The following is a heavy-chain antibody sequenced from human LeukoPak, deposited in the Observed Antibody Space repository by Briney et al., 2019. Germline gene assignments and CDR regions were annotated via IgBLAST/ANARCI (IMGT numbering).Heavy chain of an antibody. Sequence: PGGSLRLSCAASGFTFSSYWMSWVRQAPGKGLEWVANIKQDGSEKYYVDSVKGRFTISRDNAKNSLYLQMNSLRAEDAAVYYCAREVSRYDSSGFGMDVWGLGTTVTVSS. CDR2: IKQDGSEK. V-gene: IGHV3-7*01. J-gene: IGHJ6*02. CDR3: AREVSRYDSSGFGMDV. D-gene: IGHD3-22*01. CDR1: GFTFSSYW.